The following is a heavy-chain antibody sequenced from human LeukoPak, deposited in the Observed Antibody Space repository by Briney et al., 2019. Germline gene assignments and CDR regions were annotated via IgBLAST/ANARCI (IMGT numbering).Heavy chain of an antibody. V-gene: IGHV1-18*01. CDR2: ISAYNGNT. CDR1: GYTFTHYA. Sequence: ASVKVSCKASGYTFTHYAMNWVRQAPGQGLEWMGWISAYNGNTNYAQKLQGRVTMTTDTSTSTAYMELRSLGSDDTAVYYCARYPMVRGVSSDYWGQGTLVTVSS. CDR3: ARYPMVRGVSSDY. D-gene: IGHD3-10*01. J-gene: IGHJ4*02.